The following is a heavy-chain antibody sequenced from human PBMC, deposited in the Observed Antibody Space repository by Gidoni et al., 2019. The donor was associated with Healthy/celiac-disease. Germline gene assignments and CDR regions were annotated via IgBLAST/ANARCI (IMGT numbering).Heavy chain of an antibody. J-gene: IGHJ4*02. CDR3: ARGDLLWFGEIPFDY. V-gene: IGHV1-3*01. Sequence: QVQLVQSGAEVKKPGASVKVSCKASGYTFTSYAMHWVRQAPGQRLEWMGWINAGNGNTKYSQKCQGRVTITRDTSASTAYMELSSLRSEDTAVYYCARGDLLWFGEIPFDYWGQGTLVTVSS. CDR2: INAGNGNT. D-gene: IGHD3-10*01. CDR1: GYTFTSYA.